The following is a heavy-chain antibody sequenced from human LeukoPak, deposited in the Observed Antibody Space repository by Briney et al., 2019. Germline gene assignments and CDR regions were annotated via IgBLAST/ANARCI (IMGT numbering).Heavy chain of an antibody. D-gene: IGHD3-22*01. V-gene: IGHV3-74*01. CDR2: INSDGSST. Sequence: TGGSLRLSCAASGFTFSSYWMHWVRQAPGKGLVWVSRINSDGSSTSYADSVKGRFTISRDNAKNTLYLQMNSLRAEDTAVYYCASGTYYYDSSGYYYQYFDYWGQGTLVTVSS. CDR1: GFTFSSYW. CDR3: ASGTYYYDSSGYYYQYFDY. J-gene: IGHJ4*02.